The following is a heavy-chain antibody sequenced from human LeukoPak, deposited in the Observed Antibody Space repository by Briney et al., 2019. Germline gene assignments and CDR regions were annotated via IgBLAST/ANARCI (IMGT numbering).Heavy chain of an antibody. D-gene: IGHD3-10*01. V-gene: IGHV1-18*01. J-gene: IGHJ4*02. Sequence: ASVKVSCKASGYTFTSYGISWVRQAPGQGLEWMGWISAYNGNTNYAQKLQGRVTMTTDTSTSTAYMELRSLRSDDTAVYYCARDRLLLWFGEPIDYWGQGTLVTVSS. CDR2: ISAYNGNT. CDR1: GYTFTSYG. CDR3: ARDRLLLWFGEPIDY.